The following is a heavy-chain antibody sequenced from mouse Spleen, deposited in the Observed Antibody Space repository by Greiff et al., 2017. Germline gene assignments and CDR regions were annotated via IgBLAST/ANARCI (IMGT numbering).Heavy chain of an antibody. J-gene: IGHJ3*01. D-gene: IGHD2-3*01. Sequence: QVQLKQSGPELVKPGASVKISCKASGYAFSSSWMNWVKQRPGKGLEWIGRIYPGDGDTNYNGKFKGTATLTADKSSSTAYMQLSSLTSEDSAVYFCARDGYSFAYWGQGTLVTVSA. CDR1: GYAFSSSW. CDR3: ARDGYSFAY. V-gene: IGHV1-82*01. CDR2: IYPGDGDT.